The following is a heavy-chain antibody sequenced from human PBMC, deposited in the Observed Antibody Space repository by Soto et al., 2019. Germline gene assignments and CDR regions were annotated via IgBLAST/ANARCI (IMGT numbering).Heavy chain of an antibody. V-gene: IGHV4-30-2*01. D-gene: IGHD1-1*01. J-gene: IGHJ5*02. CDR2: LYYGGTT. CDR1: GGSISSGGYS. Sequence: SETLSLTCAVSGGSISSGGYSWSWIRQPPGQGLEWIGYLYYGGTTYSNPSLKSRVSISGDWSKNQFSLKLNSVTAADSGVYFCARGRAYRRTGQIRRDVFDPWGQGIQVTV. CDR3: ARGRAYRRTGQIRRDVFDP.